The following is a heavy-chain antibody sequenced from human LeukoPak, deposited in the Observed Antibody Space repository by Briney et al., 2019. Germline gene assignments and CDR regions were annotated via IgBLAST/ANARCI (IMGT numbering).Heavy chain of an antibody. CDR3: ARGMRDGYNKWFDP. Sequence: PSQTLSLTCTVSGGSISSGSYYWSWIRQPAGKGLAWIGRIYTSGSSNYNPSLKSRVTISVDTSKNQFSLKLSSVTAADTAVYYCARGMRDGYNKWFDPWGQGTLVTVSS. D-gene: IGHD5-24*01. V-gene: IGHV4-61*02. J-gene: IGHJ5*02. CDR1: GGSISSGSYY. CDR2: IYTSGSS.